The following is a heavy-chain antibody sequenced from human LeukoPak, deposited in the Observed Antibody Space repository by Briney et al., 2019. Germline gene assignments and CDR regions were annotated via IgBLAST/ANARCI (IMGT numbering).Heavy chain of an antibody. Sequence: GGSLRLSCAASGFTFSSYVMSWVRQAPGKGLEWVSAIDGDGGRTYHADSVRGRFTISRDNSKNTLYLQMDSLRAEDTAIYYCAKDSYSSGRYYDYDAFDIWGQGTMVTVSS. V-gene: IGHV3-23*01. CDR3: AKDSYSSGRYYDYDAFDI. D-gene: IGHD3-10*01. CDR2: IDGDGGRT. J-gene: IGHJ3*02. CDR1: GFTFSSYV.